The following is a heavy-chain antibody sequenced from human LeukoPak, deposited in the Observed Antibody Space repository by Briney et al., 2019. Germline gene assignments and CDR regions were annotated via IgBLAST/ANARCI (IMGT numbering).Heavy chain of an antibody. CDR1: GGCFSGYY. V-gene: IGHV4-34*01. J-gene: IGHJ6*02. Sequence: PSETLSLTCAVYGGCFSGYYWSWIRQPPGKGLEWIGEINHSGSTNYNPSLKSRVTISVDTSKNQFSLKLSSVTAADTAVYYCARGGGLDVWGQGATVTVSS. CDR3: ARGGGLDV. CDR2: INHSGST.